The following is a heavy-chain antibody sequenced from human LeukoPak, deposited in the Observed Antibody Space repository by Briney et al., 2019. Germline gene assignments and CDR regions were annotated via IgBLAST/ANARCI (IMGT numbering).Heavy chain of an antibody. J-gene: IGHJ4*02. CDR3: ARDTAPSY. Sequence: GGSLRLSCAASGFTLSSYWMHWVRQAPGKGLVWVSGIDSDGRSTSYADSVKGRFTISRGPAKNTLFLQMNSLRAEDTAVYYCARDTAPSYWGQGTLVTVSS. CDR2: IDSDGRST. D-gene: IGHD5-18*01. CDR1: GFTLSSYW. V-gene: IGHV3-74*01.